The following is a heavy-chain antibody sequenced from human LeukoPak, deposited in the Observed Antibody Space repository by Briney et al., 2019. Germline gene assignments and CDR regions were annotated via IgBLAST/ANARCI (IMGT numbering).Heavy chain of an antibody. CDR1: GFTFNSYA. V-gene: IGHV3-23*01. Sequence: GGSPRLSCAASGFTFNSYAMSWVRQAPGKGLEWVSGISGSGGSTYYADSVKGQFTISRDNSKNTLYLQMNNLRAEDTALYYCAKGRYDSSGPANTFDYWGQGTLVTVSS. CDR2: ISGSGGST. CDR3: AKGRYDSSGPANTFDY. D-gene: IGHD3-22*01. J-gene: IGHJ4*02.